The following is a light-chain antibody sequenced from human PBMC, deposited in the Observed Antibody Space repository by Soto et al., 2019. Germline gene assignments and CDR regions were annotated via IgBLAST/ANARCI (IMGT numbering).Light chain of an antibody. Sequence: QSVLTQPASVSGSPGQSITISCTGTSSDIGAYTLVSWYQQYPGKAPRLIIYEVSKRPSGISNRFSASKSDNTASLTISGLQAEDEADYYCCSYAGSSTYVFGTGTKVTVL. J-gene: IGLJ1*01. CDR2: EVS. CDR1: SSDIGAYTL. V-gene: IGLV2-23*02. CDR3: CSYAGSSTYV.